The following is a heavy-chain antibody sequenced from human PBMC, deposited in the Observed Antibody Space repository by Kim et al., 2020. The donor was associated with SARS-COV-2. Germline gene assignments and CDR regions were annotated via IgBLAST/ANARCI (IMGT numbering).Heavy chain of an antibody. D-gene: IGHD6-13*01. J-gene: IGHJ4*02. CDR2: ISSSSSYI. CDR3: ARESYSSSWTDY. CDR1: GFTFSSYS. Sequence: GGSLRLFCAASGFTFSSYSMNWVRQAPGKGLEWVSSISSSSSYIYYADSVKGRFTISRDNAKNSLYLQMNSLRAEDTAVYYCARESYSSSWTDYWGQGTLVTVSS. V-gene: IGHV3-21*01.